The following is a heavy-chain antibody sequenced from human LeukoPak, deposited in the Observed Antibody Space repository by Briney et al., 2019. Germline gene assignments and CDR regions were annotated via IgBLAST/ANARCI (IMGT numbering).Heavy chain of an antibody. CDR1: GGSISSSSYY. CDR3: ARQRIGGSCTFDY. CDR2: IYYSGST. Sequence: SETLSLTCTVSGGSISSSSYYWGWHRQPPGKGLEWIGSIYYSGSTYYNPSLKSRVTISVDTSKNQFSLKLSSVTAADTAVYYCARQRIGGSCTFDYWGQGTLVTVSS. D-gene: IGHD2-15*01. V-gene: IGHV4-39*01. J-gene: IGHJ4*02.